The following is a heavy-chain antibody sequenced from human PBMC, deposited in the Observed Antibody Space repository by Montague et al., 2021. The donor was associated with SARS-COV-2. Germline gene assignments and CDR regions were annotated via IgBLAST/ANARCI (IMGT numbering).Heavy chain of an antibody. J-gene: IGHJ6*02. D-gene: IGHD3-10*01. CDR3: AREYSAPRWFGEYNRYGMDV. Sequence: SLRLSCAASGFIFSSYDMHWVRQAPGKGLEWVAVIWYDGSNQYYGDSVKGRFTISRDNSKNTLYLQMNSLRAEDTAVYYCAREYSAPRWFGEYNRYGMDVWGQGT. V-gene: IGHV3-33*08. CDR1: GFIFSSYD. CDR2: IWYDGSNQ.